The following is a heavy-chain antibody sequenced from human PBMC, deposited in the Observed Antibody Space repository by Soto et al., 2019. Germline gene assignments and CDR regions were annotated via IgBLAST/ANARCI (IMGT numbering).Heavy chain of an antibody. CDR3: ARGRYGDY. Sequence: QVHVVQSGAEVKKPGASVKVSCKGSGYTFTSYGITWVRQAPGQGLEWMGWISAHNGNTDYAQKLQGRVTVTRDTSTSTAYMELRSLRSDDTAVYYCARGRYGDYWGQGALATVSS. CDR2: ISAHNGNT. V-gene: IGHV1-18*01. CDR1: GYTFTSYG. J-gene: IGHJ4*02. D-gene: IGHD1-1*01.